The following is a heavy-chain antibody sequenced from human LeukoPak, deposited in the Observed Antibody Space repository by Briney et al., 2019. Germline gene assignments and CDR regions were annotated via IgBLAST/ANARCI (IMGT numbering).Heavy chain of an antibody. V-gene: IGHV3-23*01. CDR2: ISGSGGST. D-gene: IGHD2-2*01. J-gene: IGHJ4*02. CDR3: AKDRPIVVVPAVYFDY. CDR1: GFTFSSYA. Sequence: GGSLRLSCAASGFTFSSYAMSWFRQAPGKGLEWVSAISGSGGSTYYADSVKGRFTISRDNSKNTLYLQMNSLRAEDTAVYYCAKDRPIVVVPAVYFDYWGQGTLVTVSS.